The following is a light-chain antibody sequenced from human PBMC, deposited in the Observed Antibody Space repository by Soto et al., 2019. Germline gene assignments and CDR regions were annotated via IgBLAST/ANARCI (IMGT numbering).Light chain of an antibody. Sequence: ILMTQSPATLSVSPGERATLSCRASQSVSNNLAWYQQKPGQAPRLLIYDASTRATGIPARFSGSGSGKEFTLTISGMQSEDFAVYYCQQYNNWPPWTFGQGTKVEIK. V-gene: IGKV3-15*01. CDR3: QQYNNWPPWT. J-gene: IGKJ1*01. CDR1: QSVSNN. CDR2: DAS.